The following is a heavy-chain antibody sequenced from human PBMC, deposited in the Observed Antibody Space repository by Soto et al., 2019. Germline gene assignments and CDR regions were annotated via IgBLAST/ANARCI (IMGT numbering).Heavy chain of an antibody. D-gene: IGHD6-13*01. V-gene: IGHV3-21*01. CDR3: ARSIAAAGAAYYYYGMDV. CDR1: GFTFSSYS. Sequence: GGSLRLSCAASGFTFSSYSMNWVRQAPGKGLEWVSSISSSSSYIYYADSEKGRFTISRDNAKNSLYLQMNSLRAEDTAVYYCARSIAAAGAAYYYYGMDVWGQGT. J-gene: IGHJ6*02. CDR2: ISSSSSYI.